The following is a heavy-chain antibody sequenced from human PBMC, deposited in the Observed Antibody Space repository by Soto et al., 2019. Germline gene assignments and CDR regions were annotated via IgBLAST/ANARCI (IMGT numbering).Heavy chain of an antibody. CDR2: IYPGDSDT. V-gene: IGHV5-51*01. D-gene: IGHD6-6*01. Sequence: GESLKISCKGSGYSFTSYWTGWVRQMPGKGLEWMGIIYPGDSDTRYSPSFQGQVTISADKSISTAYLQWSSLKASDTAMYYCARAAPLRTAAPSMDVWGQGTTVTVSS. CDR1: GYSFTSYW. J-gene: IGHJ6*02. CDR3: ARAAPLRTAAPSMDV.